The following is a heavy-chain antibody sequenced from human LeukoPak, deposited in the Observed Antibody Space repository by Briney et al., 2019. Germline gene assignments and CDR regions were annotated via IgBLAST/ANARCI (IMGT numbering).Heavy chain of an antibody. D-gene: IGHD2-2*01. CDR1: GFTVSSNY. V-gene: IGHV3-66*01. Sequence: GGSLRLSCAASGFTVSSNYMSWVRQAPGKGLEWVSVIYSGGSTYYADSVKGRFTISRDNSKNTLHLQMNSLRAEDTAVYYCARDREDIVVVPAAHYYYYYYMDVWGKGTTVTISS. CDR2: IYSGGST. J-gene: IGHJ6*03. CDR3: ARDREDIVVVPAAHYYYYYYMDV.